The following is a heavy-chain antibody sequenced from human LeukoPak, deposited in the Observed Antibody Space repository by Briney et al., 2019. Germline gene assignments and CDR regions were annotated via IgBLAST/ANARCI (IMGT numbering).Heavy chain of an antibody. Sequence: SETLSLTCAVSGYSISSGYYWGWIRQPPGKGLEWIGSIYHSGSTYYNPSLKSRVTIPVDTSKNQFSLKLSSVTAADTAVYYCARWGSYGFDYWGQGTLVTVSS. V-gene: IGHV4-38-2*01. CDR1: GYSISSGYY. CDR3: ARWGSYGFDY. CDR2: IYHSGST. D-gene: IGHD5-18*01. J-gene: IGHJ4*02.